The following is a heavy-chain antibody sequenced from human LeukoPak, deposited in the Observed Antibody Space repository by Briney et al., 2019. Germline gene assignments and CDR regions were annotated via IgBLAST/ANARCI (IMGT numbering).Heavy chain of an antibody. J-gene: IGHJ4*02. CDR1: GFTFSTYV. CDR3: AKTNWIDNPYYFDC. V-gene: IGHV3-23*01. D-gene: IGHD1-20*01. Sequence: GGSLRLSCAASGFTFSTYVMTWVRQAPGRGLEWVSAISGKGDNTYYADSVKGRFTISRDNSKNTLYLQVNSLRAEDTAVYFCAKTNWIDNPYYFDCWGQGTLVTVS. CDR2: ISGKGDNT.